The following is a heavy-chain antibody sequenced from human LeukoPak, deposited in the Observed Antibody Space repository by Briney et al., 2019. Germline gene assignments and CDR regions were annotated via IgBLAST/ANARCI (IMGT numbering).Heavy chain of an antibody. CDR2: IYTSGST. V-gene: IGHV4-4*07. J-gene: IGHJ3*02. D-gene: IGHD6-6*01. Sequence: SETLSLTCTVSGGSISSYYWSWIRQPAGKGLEWIGRIYTSGSTNYNPSLKSRVTMSVDTSRNQFSLKLSSVTAAGTAVYYCARIPSILDAFDIWGQGTMVTVSS. CDR1: GGSISSYY. CDR3: ARIPSILDAFDI.